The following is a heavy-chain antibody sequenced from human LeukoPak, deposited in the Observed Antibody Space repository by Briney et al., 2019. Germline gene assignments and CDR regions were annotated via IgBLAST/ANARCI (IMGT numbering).Heavy chain of an antibody. CDR1: GFTFTSSA. CDR3: AAAEVVVVAATDYYYYGMDV. V-gene: IGHV1-58*01. CDR2: IVVGSGST. D-gene: IGHD2-15*01. Sequence: SVKVSCKASGFTFTSSAVQWARQARGQRLEWIGWIVVGSGSTNYAQKFQERVTITRDMSTSTAYMELSSLRSEDTAVYYCAAAEVVVVAATDYYYYGMDVWGQGTTVTVSS. J-gene: IGHJ6*02.